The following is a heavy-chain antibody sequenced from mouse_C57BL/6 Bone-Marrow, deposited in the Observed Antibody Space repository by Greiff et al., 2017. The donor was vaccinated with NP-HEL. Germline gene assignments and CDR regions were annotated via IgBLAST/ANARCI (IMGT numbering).Heavy chain of an antibody. D-gene: IGHD1-1*01. J-gene: IGHJ1*03. V-gene: IGHV1-81*01. Sequence: VQLQESGAELARPGASVKLSCKASGYTFSSYGISWVKQRTGQGLEWIGEIYPRSGNTYYNEKFKGKATLTADKSSSTAYMELRSLTSEDSAVYFCARENYYGTSLDVWGTGTTVTVSS. CDR1: GYTFSSYG. CDR3: ARENYYGTSLDV. CDR2: IYPRSGNT.